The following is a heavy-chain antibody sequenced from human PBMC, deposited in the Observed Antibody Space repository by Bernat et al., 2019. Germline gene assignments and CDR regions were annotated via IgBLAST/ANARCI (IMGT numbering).Heavy chain of an antibody. Sequence: EVQLVESGGGLVQPGGSLRLSCAASGFTFSSYAMSWVRQAPGKGLEWVSAISGSGGSTYYADSVKGRFTISRDNSKNTLYLQMNSLRAEDTAVYYCAKLIGYSRGWWGRYLDYWGQGTLVTVSS. J-gene: IGHJ4*02. CDR2: ISGSGGST. CDR1: GFTFSSYA. CDR3: AKLIGYSRGWWGRYLDY. V-gene: IGHV3-23*04. D-gene: IGHD6-19*01.